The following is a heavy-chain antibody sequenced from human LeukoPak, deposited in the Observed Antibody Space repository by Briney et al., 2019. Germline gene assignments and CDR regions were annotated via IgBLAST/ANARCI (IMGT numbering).Heavy chain of an antibody. V-gene: IGHV3-66*01. D-gene: IGHD6-19*01. J-gene: IGHJ4*02. CDR2: IYSGGGT. CDR3: ARVGYSSGWFRQ. CDR1: GFTLTSFW. Sequence: PGGSLRLSCAASGFTLTSFWMHWVRQAPGKGLEWVSVIYSGGGTYYADSVKGRFAISRDNSKNTLYLQMNSLRPEDTAVYYCARVGYSSGWFRQWGQGTLVTVSS.